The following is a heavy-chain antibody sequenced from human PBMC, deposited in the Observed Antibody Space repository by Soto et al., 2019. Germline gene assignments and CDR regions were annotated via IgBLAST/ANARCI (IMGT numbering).Heavy chain of an antibody. D-gene: IGHD2-2*01. J-gene: IGHJ4*02. Sequence: SETLSLTCTVSNFSVLTSIYYWAWIRQPPGKGLEWVGTVYYTGTTYYNPSLQSRVTISIDTSKNQFSLNLNSVTAADTAVYYCARNWNLALVPAAYFDSWGQGTLVTVS. CDR3: ARNWNLALVPAAYFDS. V-gene: IGHV4-39*01. CDR1: NFSVLTSIYY. CDR2: VYYTGTT.